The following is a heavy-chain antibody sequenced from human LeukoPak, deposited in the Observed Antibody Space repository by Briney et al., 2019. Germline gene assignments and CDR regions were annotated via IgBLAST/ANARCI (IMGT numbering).Heavy chain of an antibody. Sequence: GGALRLSCAASGFTFSSYAMSWVRQAPGKGLEWVSAISGSGGSTYYADSVKGRFTISRDNSKNTLYLQMNSLRAEDTAVYYCAKGHWFGELITWGQGTLVTVSS. CDR2: ISGSGGST. D-gene: IGHD3-10*01. CDR3: AKGHWFGELIT. J-gene: IGHJ5*02. CDR1: GFTFSSYA. V-gene: IGHV3-23*01.